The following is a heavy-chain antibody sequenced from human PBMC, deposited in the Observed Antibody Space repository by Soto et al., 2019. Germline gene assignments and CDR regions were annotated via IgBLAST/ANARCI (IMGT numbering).Heavy chain of an antibody. CDR1: GGSFSGDY. V-gene: IGHV4-34*01. Sequence: QVQLQQWGAGLLKPSETLSLTCAVYGGSFSGDYWSWIRQPPGKGLEWIGEINHSGSTNYNPSLKRRFTTSVATSKNQFSLKLISVTAADTAVYYCARESIAARRVDYWGQGTLVTVSS. D-gene: IGHD6-6*01. CDR3: ARESIAARRVDY. CDR2: INHSGST. J-gene: IGHJ4*02.